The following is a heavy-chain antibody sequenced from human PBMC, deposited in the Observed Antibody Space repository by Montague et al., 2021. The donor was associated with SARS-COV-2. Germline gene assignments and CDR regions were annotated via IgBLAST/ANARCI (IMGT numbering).Heavy chain of an antibody. V-gene: IGHV6-1*01. J-gene: IGHJ4*02. Sequence: CAISEDSVSSNSAAWNWIRQSPSRGLEWLGRTYYRSKWHNDYAVSVKSRITINPDTSKNQFSLQLKSVTPEDTAVYYCARGWVATIPHMDNWGQGSLVTASS. CDR3: ARGWVATIPHMDN. CDR1: EDSVSSNSAA. CDR2: TYYRSKWHN. D-gene: IGHD5-12*01.